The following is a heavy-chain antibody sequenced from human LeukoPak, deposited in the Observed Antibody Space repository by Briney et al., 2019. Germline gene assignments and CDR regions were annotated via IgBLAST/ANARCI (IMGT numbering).Heavy chain of an antibody. CDR3: ARQSYYYGSGSYYEQDY. D-gene: IGHD3-10*01. CDR2: IDPSDSYT. J-gene: IGHJ4*02. CDR1: GYSFTSYW. V-gene: IGHV5-10-1*01. Sequence: GESLKISCKGSGYSFTSYWISWVRQMPGKGLEWMGRIDPSDSYTNYSPSFQGHVTISADKSISTAYLQWSSLKASDTVMCYCARQSYYYGSGSYYEQDYWGQGTLVTVSS.